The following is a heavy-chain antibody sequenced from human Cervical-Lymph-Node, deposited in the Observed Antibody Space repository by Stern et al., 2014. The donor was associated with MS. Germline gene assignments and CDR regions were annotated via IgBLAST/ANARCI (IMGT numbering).Heavy chain of an antibody. Sequence: EDQLVESGAEVKKPGESLKISCEASGYLFDDYWIGWVRQMSGRGLELVAIIFPRDSNTRYSPSVQGQVTISADKSISTAYLPWSSLKASDPAIYYCARSPATPSGYDRFDYWGQGALVTVSS. CDR2: IFPRDSNT. D-gene: IGHD5-12*01. J-gene: IGHJ4*02. V-gene: IGHV5-51*03. CDR1: GYLFDDYW. CDR3: ARSPATPSGYDRFDY.